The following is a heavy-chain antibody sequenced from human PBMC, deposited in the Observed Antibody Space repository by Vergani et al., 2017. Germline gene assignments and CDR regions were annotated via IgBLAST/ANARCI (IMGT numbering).Heavy chain of an antibody. J-gene: IGHJ3*02. CDR2: INPSGGTA. D-gene: IGHD4-17*01. Sequence: QVQLVQSGAEVKKPGASVKVSCKASGYTFTSYYMHWVRQAPGQGLEWMGIINPSGGTANYAQKFQGRVTITADESTSTAYMELSSLRSEDTAVYYCARDDPSDYGDYYDAFDIWGQGTMVTVSS. V-gene: IGHV1-46*01. CDR1: GYTFTSYY. CDR3: ARDDPSDYGDYYDAFDI.